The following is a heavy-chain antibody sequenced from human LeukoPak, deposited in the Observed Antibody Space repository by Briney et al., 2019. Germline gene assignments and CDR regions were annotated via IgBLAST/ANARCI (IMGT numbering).Heavy chain of an antibody. Sequence: GESLKISCKGSGYNFANYRIGWVRQMPGKGLEWMGIIYPDDSDTTYSPSFQGQVTISVDKSINTAYLQWSSLKASDTAVYYCARSPPVFGVVPDAFDIWGQGTMVTVSS. CDR2: IYPDDSDT. V-gene: IGHV5-51*01. CDR3: ARSPPVFGVVPDAFDI. CDR1: GYNFANYR. D-gene: IGHD3-3*01. J-gene: IGHJ3*02.